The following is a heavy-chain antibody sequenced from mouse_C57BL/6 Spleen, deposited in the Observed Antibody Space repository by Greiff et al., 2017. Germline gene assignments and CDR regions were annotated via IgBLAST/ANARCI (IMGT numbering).Heavy chain of an antibody. V-gene: IGHV5-17*01. D-gene: IGHD2-4*01. CDR2: ISSGSSTI. CDR1: GFTFSDYG. J-gene: IGHJ3*01. Sequence: DVMLVESGGGLVKPGGSLKLSCAASGFTFSDYGMHWVRQAPEKGLEWVAYISSGSSTIYYADTVKGRFTISSDNAKNTLFLQMTRLRSEDTAMDYCAYDYDGTWFAYWGQGTLVTVSA. CDR3: AYDYDGTWFAY.